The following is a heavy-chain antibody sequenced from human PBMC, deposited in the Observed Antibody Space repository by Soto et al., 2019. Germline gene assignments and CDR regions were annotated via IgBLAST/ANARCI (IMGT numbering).Heavy chain of an antibody. CDR3: ASSSGPGLYSGMHV. CDR2: INPNSGGT. V-gene: IGHV1-2*04. CDR1: GHIFTNSG. D-gene: IGHD6-19*01. J-gene: IGHJ6*02. Sequence: ASVKVSCKASGHIFTNSGISWVRQAPGQGLEWMGWINPNSGGTNYAQKFQGWVTMTRDTSISTAYMELSRLRSDDTPVYYCASSSGPGLYSGMHVWGQGTTVTVSS.